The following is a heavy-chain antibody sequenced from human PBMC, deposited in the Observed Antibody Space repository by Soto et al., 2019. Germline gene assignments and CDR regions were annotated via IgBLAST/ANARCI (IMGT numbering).Heavy chain of an antibody. Sequence: GASVKVSCKSSGYTFNSYDMHWVRQAPGQGLEWMGIINPSGGSTSYAQKFQGRVTMTRDTSTSTAYMELRSLRSDDTAVYYCAREGVAPYYYGMDVWGQGTPVTVSS. CDR3: AREGVAPYYYGMDV. D-gene: IGHD5-12*01. V-gene: IGHV1-46*02. CDR1: GYTFNSYD. CDR2: INPSGGST. J-gene: IGHJ6*02.